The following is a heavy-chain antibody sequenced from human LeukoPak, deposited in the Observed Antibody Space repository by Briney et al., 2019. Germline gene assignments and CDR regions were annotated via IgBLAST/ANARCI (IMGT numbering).Heavy chain of an antibody. CDR1: GFDLSDYY. D-gene: IGHD1-26*01. V-gene: IGHV3-11*04. J-gene: IGHJ4*02. CDR3: ARGGGYFVVDY. CDR2: ISSSGGNI. Sequence: GGSLRLSCVVSGFDLSDYYMSWIRQAPGKGLEWISYISSSGGNIYFADSVKGRFTMSRDNARGSLYLQMNSLRAEDTAVYYCARGGGYFVVDYWGQGTLVTVSS.